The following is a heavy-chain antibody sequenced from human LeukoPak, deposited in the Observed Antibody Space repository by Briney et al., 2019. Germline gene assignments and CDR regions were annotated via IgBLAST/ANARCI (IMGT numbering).Heavy chain of an antibody. V-gene: IGHV3-23*01. CDR1: GFTFSSYA. Sequence: GGSLRPSCAASGFTFSSYAMSWVRQAPGKGLGWVSAISGSGGSTYYADSVKGRFTISRDNSKNTLYLQMNSLRAEDTAVYYCAKPLWFGELTSTSFDYWGQGTLVTVSS. CDR2: ISGSGGST. CDR3: AKPLWFGELTSTSFDY. D-gene: IGHD3-10*01. J-gene: IGHJ4*02.